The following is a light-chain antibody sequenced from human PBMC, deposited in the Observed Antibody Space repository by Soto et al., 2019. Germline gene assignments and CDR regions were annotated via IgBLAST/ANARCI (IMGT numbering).Light chain of an antibody. CDR1: SGHSSYA. CDR2: LNTDGSH. J-gene: IGLJ3*02. V-gene: IGLV4-69*01. CDR3: QTWGTAIPKV. Sequence: LVLTQSPSASASLGASVKLTCTLSSGHSSYAIAWHQQQPEKGPRYLMKLNTDGSHTKGDGIPDRFSGSSSGAERYLTISSLQSDDEADYYCQTWGTAIPKVFGGGTKLTVL.